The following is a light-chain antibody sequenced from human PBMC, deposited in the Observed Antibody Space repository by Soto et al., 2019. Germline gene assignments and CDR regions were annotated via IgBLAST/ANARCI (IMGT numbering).Light chain of an antibody. CDR2: AAS. Sequence: IQLTQSPSSLSASVGDRVAITCRASQDIAIYLAWYQQKPGEAPKLLIYAASTLYGGVPSRFSGSGSGTDFALTITSLLAEDFATYYCQQLNSYPLTFGGGTKVDIK. CDR3: QQLNSYPLT. J-gene: IGKJ4*01. V-gene: IGKV1-9*01. CDR1: QDIAIY.